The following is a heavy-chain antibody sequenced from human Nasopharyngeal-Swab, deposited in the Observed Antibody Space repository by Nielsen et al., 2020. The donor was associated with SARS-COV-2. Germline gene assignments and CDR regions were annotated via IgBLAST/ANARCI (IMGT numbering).Heavy chain of an antibody. Sequence: GGSLRLSCAASGFTFSSYAMSWVRQAPGKGLEWVSAISGSGGSTYYADSVKGRFTISRENAKNTLYLEMNSLRVEDTAVYYCARETAVAGDYCCDYWGQGTLVAVSS. CDR1: GFTFSSYA. CDR3: ARETAVAGDYCCDY. D-gene: IGHD6-19*01. V-gene: IGHV3-23*01. CDR2: ISGSGGST. J-gene: IGHJ4*02.